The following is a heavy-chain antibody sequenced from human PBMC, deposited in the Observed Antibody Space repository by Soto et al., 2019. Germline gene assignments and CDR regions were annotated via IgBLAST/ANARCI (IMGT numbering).Heavy chain of an antibody. J-gene: IGHJ5*02. CDR3: ARGPLTGSNWFDP. D-gene: IGHD1-20*01. V-gene: IGHV3-11*01. Sequence: GGSLRLSCAASGFTFSDYYMSWIRQAPGKGLEWVSYISSSGSTIYYADSVKGRFTISRDNAKNSLYLQMNSLRAEDTAVYYYARGPLTGSNWFDPWGQGTLVTVSS. CDR1: GFTFSDYY. CDR2: ISSSGSTI.